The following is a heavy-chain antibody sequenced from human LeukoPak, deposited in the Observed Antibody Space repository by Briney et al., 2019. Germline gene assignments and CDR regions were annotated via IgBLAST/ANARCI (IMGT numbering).Heavy chain of an antibody. J-gene: IGHJ2*01. CDR2: ISPYNGNT. CDR1: GYTFTSYG. Sequence: ASVKVSCKASGYTFTSYGISWVRQAPGQGLEWVGWISPYNGNTDYAQKLQGRVTMTTDTSTSTDYMEVRSLRSDDTAVYYCARFYDSSGVDWYFDLWGRGTLVTVSS. CDR3: ARFYDSSGVDWYFDL. V-gene: IGHV1-18*01. D-gene: IGHD3-22*01.